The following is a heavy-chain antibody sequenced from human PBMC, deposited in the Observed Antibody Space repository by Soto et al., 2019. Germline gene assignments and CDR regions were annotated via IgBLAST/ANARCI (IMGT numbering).Heavy chain of an antibody. CDR2: ISYDGSNK. CDR1: GFTFSSYA. Sequence: QVQLVESGGGVVQPGRSLRLSCAASGFTFSSYAMHWVRQAPGKGLEWVAVISYDGSNKYYADSVKGRFAISRDNSKNTLYLQMNSLRAEDTAVYYCARDGESSSWYRQFDYWGQGTLVTVSS. CDR3: ARDGESSSWYRQFDY. J-gene: IGHJ4*02. V-gene: IGHV3-30*09. D-gene: IGHD6-13*01.